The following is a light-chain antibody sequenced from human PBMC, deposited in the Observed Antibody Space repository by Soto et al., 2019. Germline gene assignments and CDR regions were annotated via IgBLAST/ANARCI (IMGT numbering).Light chain of an antibody. V-gene: IGKV1-9*01. CDR3: EQLRAYPST. CDR1: QGIGRH. J-gene: IGKJ4*01. CDR2: AAS. Sequence: IQLTQSPSSLSASVGDRVTITCRASQGIGRHLAWYQQKPGEAPKLLIFAASTLQSGVPSRFSGSGSGTDVTLPMGSLQAEDFATYYGEQLRAYPSTFGGGTKVEI.